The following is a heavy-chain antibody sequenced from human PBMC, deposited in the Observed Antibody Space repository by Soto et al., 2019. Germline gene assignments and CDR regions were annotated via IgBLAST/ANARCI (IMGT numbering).Heavy chain of an antibody. CDR1: SGSMSGYY. J-gene: IGHJ3*02. Sequence: SETLSLTCTVSSGSMSGYYWNWIRQPPGKGLEWIGYIYYSGSTNYNPSLKSRVTISVDTSKNQFSLKLSSVTAADTAVYYCARAGDYDFWSGYSNDAFDIWGQGTMVTVSS. CDR2: IYYSGST. V-gene: IGHV4-59*01. D-gene: IGHD3-3*01. CDR3: ARAGDYDFWSGYSNDAFDI.